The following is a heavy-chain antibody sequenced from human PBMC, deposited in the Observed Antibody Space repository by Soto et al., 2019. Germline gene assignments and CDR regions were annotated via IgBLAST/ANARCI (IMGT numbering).Heavy chain of an antibody. CDR2: ISYDGSGT. D-gene: IGHD1-26*01. J-gene: IGHJ2*01. CDR1: AFTFSDYA. Sequence: QVQLVESGGGVVQPGRSLRLSSVGSAFTFSDYAIHWVRQAPGQGLDWVAAISYDGSGTYYADSVKGRFTISRDNSKNTLYLQMNSLRVEDTAVYYCARDARIGTDWYFDLWGRGTLVTVSS. CDR3: ARDARIGTDWYFDL. V-gene: IGHV3-30-3*01.